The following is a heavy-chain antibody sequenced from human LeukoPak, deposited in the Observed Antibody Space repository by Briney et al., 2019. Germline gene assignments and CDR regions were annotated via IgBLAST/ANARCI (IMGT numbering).Heavy chain of an antibody. CDR3: ARDKAFYYDSSGYYRTFDI. Sequence: SETLSLTCTVSGYSISSGYYWGWIRQPPGQGLEWIGSIYHSGSTYYNPSLKSRVTISVDTSKNQFSLKLSSVTAADRAVYYCARDKAFYYDSSGYYRTFDIWGQGTMVTVSS. CDR1: GYSISSGYY. D-gene: IGHD3-22*01. CDR2: IYHSGST. J-gene: IGHJ3*02. V-gene: IGHV4-38-2*02.